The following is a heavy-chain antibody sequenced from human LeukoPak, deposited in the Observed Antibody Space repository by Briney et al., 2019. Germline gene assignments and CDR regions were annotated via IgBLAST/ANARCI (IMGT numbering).Heavy chain of an antibody. Sequence: PGESLKISCKASGYSFTTYWIAWVRQMPGKGLEWMGIIYPGDSDTRYSPSFQGQVTISANKSISTAYLQWSSLRASDTAMYYCSRGQDGDYWGQGTLVTVSS. CDR2: IYPGDSDT. J-gene: IGHJ4*02. CDR1: GYSFTTYW. V-gene: IGHV5-51*01. CDR3: SRGQDGDY. D-gene: IGHD6-6*01.